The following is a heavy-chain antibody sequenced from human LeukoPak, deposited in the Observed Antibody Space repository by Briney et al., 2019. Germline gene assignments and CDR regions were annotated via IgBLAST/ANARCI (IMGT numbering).Heavy chain of an antibody. J-gene: IGHJ4*02. V-gene: IGHV1-18*01. D-gene: IGHD3-9*01. CDR2: ISAYNGNT. CDR3: ARVLRYYDILSKPFDY. Sequence: ASVKVSCKASGYSFTSYGISWVRQAPGQGLEWMAWISAYNGNTNYAQKFQGRVTLTRDTSINTAYMELSRLRSDDTAVYYCARVLRYYDILSKPFDYWGQGTLVTVSS. CDR1: GYSFTSYG.